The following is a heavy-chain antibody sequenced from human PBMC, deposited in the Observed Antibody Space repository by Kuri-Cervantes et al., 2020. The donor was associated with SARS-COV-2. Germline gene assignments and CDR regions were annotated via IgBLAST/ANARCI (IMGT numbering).Heavy chain of an antibody. CDR1: GYTFTSYG. CDR3: AAVYCSGGSCYSRYGMDV. V-gene: IGHV1-18*01. D-gene: IGHD2-15*01. CDR2: ISAYNGNT. Sequence: ASVKVSCKASGYTFTSYGISWVRQAPGQGLEWMGWISAYNGNTNYAQKLQGRVTMTTDTSTSTAYMELRSLRSDDTAVYYCAAVYCSGGSCYSRYGMDVWGQGATVTVSS. J-gene: IGHJ6*02.